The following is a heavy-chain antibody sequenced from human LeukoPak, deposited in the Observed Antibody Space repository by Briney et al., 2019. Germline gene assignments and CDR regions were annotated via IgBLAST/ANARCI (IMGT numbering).Heavy chain of an antibody. D-gene: IGHD5-18*01. J-gene: IGHJ3*02. CDR2: IWYDGSNK. Sequence: GGSLRLSCAASGFTFSSYGMHWVRQAPGKGLEWVAVIWYDGSNKYYADSVKGRFTISRDNSRNTLYLQMNSLRAEDTAVYYCARERHGYSYDAFDIWGQGTMVTVSS. CDR3: ARERHGYSYDAFDI. V-gene: IGHV3-33*01. CDR1: GFTFSSYG.